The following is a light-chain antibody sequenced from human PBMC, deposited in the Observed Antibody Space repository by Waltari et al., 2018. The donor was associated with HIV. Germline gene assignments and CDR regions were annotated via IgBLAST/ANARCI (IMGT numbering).Light chain of an antibody. CDR3: CSYAGTYTYV. CDR2: DVG. CDR1: SSDVGGYDY. V-gene: IGLV2-11*01. Sequence: QSALTQPRSVSGSPGQTVTISCTGTSSDVGGYDYVSWFQQHPDKAPKLIMYDVGQRPSGVPDRFSGSKSGNTAFLTICGLQAEDEADYYCCSYAGTYTYVFGSGTEVTAL. J-gene: IGLJ1*01.